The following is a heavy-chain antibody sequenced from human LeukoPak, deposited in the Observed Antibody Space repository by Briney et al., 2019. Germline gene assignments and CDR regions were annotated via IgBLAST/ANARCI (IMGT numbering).Heavy chain of an antibody. D-gene: IGHD1-26*01. CDR2: ISYDGSNK. CDR1: GFTFSSYA. CDR3: ARVSVGALDY. J-gene: IGHJ4*02. Sequence: GGSLRLSCAASGFTFSSYAMHWVRQAPGKGLEWVAVISYDGSNKYYADSVKGRFTISRDDSKNTLYLQMNSLRAEDTAVYYCARVSVGALDYWGQGTLVTVSS. V-gene: IGHV3-30-3*01.